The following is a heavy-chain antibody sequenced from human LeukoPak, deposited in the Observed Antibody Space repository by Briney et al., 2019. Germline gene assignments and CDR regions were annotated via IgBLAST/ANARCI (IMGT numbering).Heavy chain of an antibody. D-gene: IGHD3-9*01. CDR1: GYSISSGYY. Sequence: PSETLSLTCTVSGYSISSGYYWGWIRQPPGKGLEWIGSMYHSGSTYYNPSLKSRVTISVDTSKNQFSLKLSSVTAADTAVYYCAGDILTGYNQFDYWGQGTLVTVSS. V-gene: IGHV4-38-2*02. CDR3: AGDILTGYNQFDY. CDR2: MYHSGST. J-gene: IGHJ4*02.